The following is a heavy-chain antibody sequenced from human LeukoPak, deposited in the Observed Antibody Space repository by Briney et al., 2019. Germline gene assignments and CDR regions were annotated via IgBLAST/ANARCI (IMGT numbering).Heavy chain of an antibody. CDR2: ISSSSSTI. J-gene: IGHJ4*02. CDR1: GFTSSSYS. CDR3: AREGYYDFWSGYWGFDY. D-gene: IGHD3-3*01. Sequence: GGSLRLSCAASGFTSSSYSMNWVRQAPGKGLEWVSYISSSSSTIYYADSVKGRLTISRDNAKNSLYLQMNSLRAEDTAVYYCAREGYYDFWSGYWGFDYWGQGTLVTVSS. V-gene: IGHV3-48*04.